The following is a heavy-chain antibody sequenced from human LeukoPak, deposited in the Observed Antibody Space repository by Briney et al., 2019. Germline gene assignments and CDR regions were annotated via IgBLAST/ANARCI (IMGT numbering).Heavy chain of an antibody. V-gene: IGHV4-34*01. CDR1: GGSMRRGGYY. CDR3: SKGGPHTVTTYRWFDP. CDR2: INHSGST. Sequence: PSETLSLTCTVSGGSMRRGGYYWSWIRQPPGKGLEWIGEINHSGSTNYNPSLKSRVTISVDTSKNQFSLKLNSVTAADTAVYYCSKGGPHTVTTYRWFDPWGQGTLVTVSS. J-gene: IGHJ5*02. D-gene: IGHD4-17*01.